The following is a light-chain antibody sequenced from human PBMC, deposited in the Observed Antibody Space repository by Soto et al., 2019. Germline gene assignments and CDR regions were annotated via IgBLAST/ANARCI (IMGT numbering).Light chain of an antibody. V-gene: IGLV2-14*01. CDR2: DVS. CDR1: SNDVGGYTY. CDR3: SSYTSSTTLVL. J-gene: IGLJ2*01. Sequence: QSVLTQPASVSGSPGQSITISCTGTSNDVGGYTYVSWYQQHPGKAPKLMIYDVSNRPSGVSNRFSGSKSGNTASLTISGLQAEDAADYYCSSYTSSTTLVLFGGGTKVTVL.